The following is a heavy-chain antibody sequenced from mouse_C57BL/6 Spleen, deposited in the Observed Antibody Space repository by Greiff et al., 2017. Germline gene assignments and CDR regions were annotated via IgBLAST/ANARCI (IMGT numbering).Heavy chain of an antibody. Sequence: EVQLVESGPGMVKPSQSLSLTCTVTGYSITSGYDWHWIRHFPGNKLEWMGYISYSGSTNYNPSLKSRISITHDTSKNHFFLKLNSVTTEDTATYYCARGEEDYFDYWGQGTTLTVSS. V-gene: IGHV3-1*01. CDR3: ARGEEDYFDY. CDR2: ISYSGST. CDR1: GYSITSGYD. J-gene: IGHJ2*01.